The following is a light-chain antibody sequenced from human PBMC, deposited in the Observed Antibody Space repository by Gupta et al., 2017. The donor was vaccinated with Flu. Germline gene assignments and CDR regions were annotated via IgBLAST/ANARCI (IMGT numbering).Light chain of an antibody. CDR2: GVS. CDR3: QQYSDWPLT. V-gene: IGKV3-15*01. J-gene: IGKJ4*01. Sequence: GERATLSCRASQSVSDNLAWYQQKPGQAPRLLIYGVSTRAPGIPARFTGSGSGTQFTLTIRGLQSEDFAIYYCQQYSDWPLTFGGGTKVAIK. CDR1: QSVSDN.